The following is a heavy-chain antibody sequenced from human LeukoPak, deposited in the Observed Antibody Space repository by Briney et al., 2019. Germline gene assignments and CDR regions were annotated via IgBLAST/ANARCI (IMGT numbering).Heavy chain of an antibody. J-gene: IGHJ4*02. CDR3: ARHSSSWYPDY. V-gene: IGHV4-59*08. CDR1: GGSIRSYY. Sequence: SETLSLTCTVSGGSIRSYYWSWIRQPPGKGLEWIAYIHYTGSTNYNPSLKSRVTISVDTSKNQFSLQLSSVTATDTAVYFCARHSSSWYPDYWGQGTLVTVSS. CDR2: IHYTGST. D-gene: IGHD6-13*01.